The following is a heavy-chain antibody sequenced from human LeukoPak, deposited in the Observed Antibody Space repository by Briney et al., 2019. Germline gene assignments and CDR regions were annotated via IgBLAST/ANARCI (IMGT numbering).Heavy chain of an antibody. J-gene: IGHJ4*02. Sequence: GGSLRLSCAASGFTFSSYAMHWVRQAPGKGLEWVAVISYDGSNKYYADSVKGRFTTSRDNSKNTLYLQMNSLRAEDTAVYYCARDKSIAAPRYFDYWGQGTLVTVSS. D-gene: IGHD6-6*01. CDR1: GFTFSSYA. CDR3: ARDKSIAAPRYFDY. V-gene: IGHV3-30-3*01. CDR2: ISYDGSNK.